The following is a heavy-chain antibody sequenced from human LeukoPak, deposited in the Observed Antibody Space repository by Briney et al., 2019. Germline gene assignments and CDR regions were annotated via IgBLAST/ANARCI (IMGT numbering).Heavy chain of an antibody. CDR3: ARTYYYDSSGYFF. CDR2: IDSGGST. Sequence: GGSLRLSCAASGFSVSKNYMSWVRQAPGKGLEWVSVIDSGGSTYYADSVKGRFTISRDNSKNTLYLQMNSLRAEDTAVYYCARTYYYDSSGYFFWGQGTLVTVSS. V-gene: IGHV3-53*01. J-gene: IGHJ4*02. D-gene: IGHD3-22*01. CDR1: GFSVSKNY.